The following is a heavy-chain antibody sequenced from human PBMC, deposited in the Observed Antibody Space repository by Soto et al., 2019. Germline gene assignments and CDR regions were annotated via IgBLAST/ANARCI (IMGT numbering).Heavy chain of an antibody. CDR3: ARAVLAPGAFDI. Sequence: ASVKVSCKASGYTFTGYYMHWVRQAPGQGLEWMGWINPNSGGTSYAQKFQGRVTMTRDTSISTAYMELSRLRSDDTAVYYCARAVLAPGAFDIWGQGTMVTVSS. CDR2: INPNSGGT. J-gene: IGHJ3*02. V-gene: IGHV1-2*02. D-gene: IGHD3-3*01. CDR1: GYTFTGYY.